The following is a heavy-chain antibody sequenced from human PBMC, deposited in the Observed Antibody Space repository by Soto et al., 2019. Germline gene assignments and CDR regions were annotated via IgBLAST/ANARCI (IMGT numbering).Heavy chain of an antibody. Sequence: LSLTCAAYGGSFSGYYWSWIRQAPGKGLEWVSYISSSSSTIYYADSVKGRFTISRDNAKNSLYLQMNSLRDEDTAVYYCARDKKGIAVAAPFDPWGQGTLVTVSS. D-gene: IGHD6-19*01. CDR1: GGSFSGYY. V-gene: IGHV3-11*04. J-gene: IGHJ5*02. CDR2: ISSSSSTI. CDR3: ARDKKGIAVAAPFDP.